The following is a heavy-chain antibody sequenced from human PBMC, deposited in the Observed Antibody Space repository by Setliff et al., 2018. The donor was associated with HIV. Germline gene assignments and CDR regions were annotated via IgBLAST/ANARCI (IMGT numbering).Heavy chain of an antibody. CDR2: VDPDRGDT. CDR1: GDAFNSNA. Sequence: GASVKVSCKTSGDAFNSNAISWVRQAPGKGLEWMGLVDPDRGDTVYAEKFQGRVTITADRSKDIAYMKLSSLRYEDTAMYYCAWGTQRPIDSWGQGTLVTVSS. J-gene: IGHJ4*02. CDR3: AWGTQRPIDS. V-gene: IGHV1-69-2*01. D-gene: IGHD3-16*01.